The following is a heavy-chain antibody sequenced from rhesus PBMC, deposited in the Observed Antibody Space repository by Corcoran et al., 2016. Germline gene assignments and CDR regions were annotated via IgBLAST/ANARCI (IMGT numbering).Heavy chain of an antibody. CDR1: GGSISGYYY. D-gene: IGHD4-29*01. J-gene: IGHJ4*01. CDR2: LYGSGGSN. Sequence: QVQLQESGPGLVKPSETLSLTCAVSGGSISGYYYWSWIRQPPGKGLEWIGSLYGSGGSNYLNPSLKSRVTLSVDTSKNQFSLKLSSVTAADTAVYYCASDQGLRGDYWGQGVLVTVSS. V-gene: IGHV4S14*01. CDR3: ASDQGLRGDY.